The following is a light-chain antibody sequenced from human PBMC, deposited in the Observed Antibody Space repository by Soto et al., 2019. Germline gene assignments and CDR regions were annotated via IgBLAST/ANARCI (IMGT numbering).Light chain of an antibody. J-gene: IGLJ2*01. CDR2: DNN. Sequence: QSVLTQPPSVSGAPGQRVTISCTGSSSNIGAGYAVHWYQQLPGTAPKLLIYDNNNRPSGVPDRFSASKSGTSASLAITGLQAGDEADYYCQSYDRSLSGSVFGGGTKLTVL. CDR3: QSYDRSLSGSV. CDR1: SSNIGAGYA. V-gene: IGLV1-40*01.